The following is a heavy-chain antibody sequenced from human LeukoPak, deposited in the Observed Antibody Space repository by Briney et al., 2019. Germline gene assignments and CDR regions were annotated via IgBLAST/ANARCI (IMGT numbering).Heavy chain of an antibody. CDR2: ISSSGGST. CDR1: GFTFSSYA. CDR3: ARQVGPDY. Sequence: GGSLRLSCAASGFTFSSYAMSWVRQAPGKGLEWVSGISSSGGSTYYADSVKGRFTISRDNSKNTLYLEMNSLRAEDTAVYYCARQVGPDYWGQGTLVTVSS. V-gene: IGHV3-23*01. J-gene: IGHJ4*02.